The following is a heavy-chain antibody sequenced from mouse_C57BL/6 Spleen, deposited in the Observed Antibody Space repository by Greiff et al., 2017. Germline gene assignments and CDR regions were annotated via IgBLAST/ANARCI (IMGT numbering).Heavy chain of an antibody. CDR1: GFTFSDAW. J-gene: IGHJ2*01. D-gene: IGHD1-1*01. CDR3: TLTTVVATKDFDY. V-gene: IGHV6-6*01. Sequence: EVKVVESGGGFVQPGGSMKLSCAASGFTFSDAWMDWVRQSPEKGLEWVAEIRNKANNHATYYAESVKGRFTISRDDSKSSVYLQMNSLRAEDTGIYYCTLTTVVATKDFDYWGQGTTLTVSS. CDR2: IRNKANNHAT.